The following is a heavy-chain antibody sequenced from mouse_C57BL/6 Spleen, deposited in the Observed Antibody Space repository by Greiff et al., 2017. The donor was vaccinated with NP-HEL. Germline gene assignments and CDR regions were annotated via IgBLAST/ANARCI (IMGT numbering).Heavy chain of an antibody. CDR1: GYTFTSYW. Sequence: QVQLQQPGAELVKPGASVKLSCKASGYTFTSYWMQWVKQRPGQGLEWIGEIDPSDSYTNYNQKFKGKATLTVDTSSSTAYMQLSSLTSEDSAVYYCARSDYGSRGAMDYWGQGTSVTVSS. J-gene: IGHJ4*01. CDR2: IDPSDSYT. D-gene: IGHD1-1*01. CDR3: ARSDYGSRGAMDY. V-gene: IGHV1-50*01.